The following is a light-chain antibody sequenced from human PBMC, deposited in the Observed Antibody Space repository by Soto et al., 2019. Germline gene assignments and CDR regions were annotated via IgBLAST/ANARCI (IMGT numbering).Light chain of an antibody. V-gene: IGLV1-44*01. CDR3: AAWDDSLNGYV. J-gene: IGLJ1*01. CDR1: SSNIGTNA. Sequence: QCVLTQPPSASGTPGQRVTISCSGGSSNIGTNAVNWYQQLPGTVPKLLIYNNNQRPSGVPDRFSGSKSGTSASLAISGLQSEDEADYYCAAWDDSLNGYVFGTGTKVTVL. CDR2: NNN.